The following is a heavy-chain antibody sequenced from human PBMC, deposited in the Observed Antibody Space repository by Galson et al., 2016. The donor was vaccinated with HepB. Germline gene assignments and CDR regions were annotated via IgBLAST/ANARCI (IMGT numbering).Heavy chain of an antibody. D-gene: IGHD6-6*01. CDR3: ARVTLGLAIAPLRHDAFDV. Sequence: SETLSLTCTVSGGSISSYYWSWIRQPPEKGLEWIGSINSSGRTNYSPSLQSRVTMSLDTSRNQFSLKLNSVTAADTAVYYCARVTLGLAIAPLRHDAFDVWGQGTMVTVSS. CDR1: GGSISSYY. V-gene: IGHV4-59*01. J-gene: IGHJ3*01. CDR2: INSSGRT.